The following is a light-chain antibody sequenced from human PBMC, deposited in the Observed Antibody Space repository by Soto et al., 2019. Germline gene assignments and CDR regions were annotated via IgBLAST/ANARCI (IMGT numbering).Light chain of an antibody. J-gene: IGKJ2*01. Sequence: DIQMTQSPSSLSASVGDRVTITCRASQSISTYLNWYQQRPGKAPNLLIYGASSLQSGVPSSFSGSEAGTEFSLTITSLQPEDFATYYCQQSYRFPYTFGQGTNLEI. CDR2: GAS. V-gene: IGKV1-39*01. CDR3: QQSYRFPYT. CDR1: QSISTY.